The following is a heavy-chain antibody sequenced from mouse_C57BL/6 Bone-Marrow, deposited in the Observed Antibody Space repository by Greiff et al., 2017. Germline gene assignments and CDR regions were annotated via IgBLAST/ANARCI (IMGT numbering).Heavy chain of an antibody. CDR3: AREGYYSPFYAMDY. D-gene: IGHD2-12*01. J-gene: IGHJ4*01. CDR1: GYTFTDYE. Sequence: QVQLQQSGAELVRPGASVTLSCKASGYTFTDYEMHWVKQTPVHGLEWIGAIDPETGGTAYNQKFKGKAILTADKSSSTAYLQLSSLTSEDTAIYYCAREGYYSPFYAMDYWGQGTSVTVSS. CDR2: IDPETGGT. V-gene: IGHV1-15*01.